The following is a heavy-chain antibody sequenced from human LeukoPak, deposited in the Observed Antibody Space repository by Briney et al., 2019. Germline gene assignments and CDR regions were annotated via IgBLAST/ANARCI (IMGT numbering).Heavy chain of an antibody. D-gene: IGHD3-22*01. J-gene: IGHJ4*02. Sequence: QPGGSLRLSCAASGFTFSSYWMHWVRQAPGKGLMWVSRINSDGSRTTYADSVRGRFTISRDNAKSTLYLQMNSLRAEDTAVYYCTRDDSSGYSTTLDYWGQGTLVTVSS. V-gene: IGHV3-74*01. CDR3: TRDDSSGYSTTLDY. CDR2: INSDGSRT. CDR1: GFTFSSYW.